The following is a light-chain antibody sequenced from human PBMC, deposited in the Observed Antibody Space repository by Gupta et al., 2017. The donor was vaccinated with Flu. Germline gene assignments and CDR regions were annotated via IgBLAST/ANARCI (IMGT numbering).Light chain of an antibody. CDR1: QSISSY. Sequence: DMQMTRTPSSLSASARDRVTITCRVSQSISSYLNWYQQKPVTAPKFLIHSASRLQSGVPSRFSGGGSGSDFTLTITRWQPEVFATYYCQQRFTPPITFGHGTRLDFK. CDR3: QQRFTPPIT. V-gene: IGKV1-39*01. CDR2: SAS. J-gene: IGKJ3*01.